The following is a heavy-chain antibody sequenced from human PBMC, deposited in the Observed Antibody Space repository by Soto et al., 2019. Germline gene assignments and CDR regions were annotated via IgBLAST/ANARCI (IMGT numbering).Heavy chain of an antibody. D-gene: IGHD1-7*01. CDR3: ARGAEVGMELADFDQ. J-gene: IGHJ4*02. CDR2: INPKSGDR. CDR1: GYTFSDYY. Sequence: QVHLVQSGAEVKRAGASVTVSCKDSGYTFSDYYINWVRQAPGQGLQWIGCINPKSGDRRYAQMFRGWVFMTRDTSITTAYMEVSGLKSDDTAVSFCARGAEVGMELADFDQWGQGNLVTVSA. V-gene: IGHV1-2*04.